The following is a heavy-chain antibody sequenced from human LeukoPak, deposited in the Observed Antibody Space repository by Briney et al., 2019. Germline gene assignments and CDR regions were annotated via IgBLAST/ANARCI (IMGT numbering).Heavy chain of an antibody. J-gene: IGHJ5*02. D-gene: IGHD2-15*01. CDR3: ARDQGGSALTWFDL. Sequence: SETLSLTCTVSGGSISSYYWSWIRQPPGKGLEWIGHIYTSGSTNYNPSLKSRVTMSVDTSRNQFSLKLSSVTAADTAVYYCARDQGGSALTWFDLWGQGTLATVSS. CDR1: GGSISSYY. CDR2: IYTSGST. V-gene: IGHV4-4*07.